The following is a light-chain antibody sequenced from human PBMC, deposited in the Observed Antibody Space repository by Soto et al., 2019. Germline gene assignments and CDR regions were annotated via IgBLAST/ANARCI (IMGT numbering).Light chain of an antibody. CDR2: DAS. CDR3: RQYNTYWGT. V-gene: IGKV1-5*01. J-gene: IGKJ1*01. Sequence: DLQMTQSPSTLSASVGDRVTITCRASQSISSWLAWYQQKPGKAPKLLIYDASSLESGVPSRFSGSESGTEFTLTISSLQPDDFATYYCRQYNTYWGTFGQGTKVEIK. CDR1: QSISSW.